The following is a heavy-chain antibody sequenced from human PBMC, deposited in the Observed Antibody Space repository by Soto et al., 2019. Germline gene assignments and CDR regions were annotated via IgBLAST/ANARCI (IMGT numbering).Heavy chain of an antibody. CDR2: IWYDGSNK. CDR1: GFTFSSYG. CDR3: ASNIAVAGNCFDY. V-gene: IGHV3-33*01. Sequence: QVQLVESGGGVVQPGRSLRLSCAASGFTFSSYGMHWVRQAPGKGLEGVAVIWYDGSNKYYADSVKGRFTISRDNSKNTLYLQMNSLRAEDTAVYYCASNIAVAGNCFDYWGQGTLVTVSS. D-gene: IGHD6-19*01. J-gene: IGHJ4*02.